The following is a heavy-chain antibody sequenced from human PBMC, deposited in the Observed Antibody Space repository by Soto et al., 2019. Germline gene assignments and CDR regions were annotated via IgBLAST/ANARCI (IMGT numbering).Heavy chain of an antibody. J-gene: IGHJ4*02. CDR1: GVALTSGNW. CDR3: ARLVYDTRLNYMYFDF. V-gene: IGHV4-4*02. D-gene: IGHD3-10*01. Sequence: SETLSLTCAVSGVALTSGNWWTWVRQSPQRGLEYIGEIFHDGTANYYPSFERRVAMSVDTSRNQFSLKLTSVTAADTAVYFCARLVYDTRLNYMYFDFWGPGTLVTVSS. CDR2: IFHDGTA.